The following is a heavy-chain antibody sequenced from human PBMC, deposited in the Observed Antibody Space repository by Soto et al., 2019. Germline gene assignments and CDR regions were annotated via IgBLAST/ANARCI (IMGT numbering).Heavy chain of an antibody. CDR1: GFIFTNFW. Sequence: GGSLRLSCEASGFIFTNFWMHWVRQVPGKGLVWVSRIDTSGSSTSYADSVKGRFTISRDNAKNTVSLQMNSLRAEDTGVYYCAKDSWYLDLCSQGSLVTVSS. V-gene: IGHV3-74*01. CDR3: AKDSWYLDL. D-gene: IGHD6-13*01. CDR2: IDTSGSST. J-gene: IGHJ5*02.